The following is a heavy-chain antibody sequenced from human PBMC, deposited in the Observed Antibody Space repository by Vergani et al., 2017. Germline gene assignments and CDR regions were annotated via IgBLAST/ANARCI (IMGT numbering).Heavy chain of an antibody. CDR1: GGSISSYY. CDR3: ARAEGLMGKGAFDI. Sequence: QVQLQESGPGLVKPSETLSLTCTVSGGSISSYYWSWIRQPPGKGLEWIGYIYYSGSTNYNPSLKSRVTISVDTSKNQFSLKLSSVTAADTAVYYFARAEGLMGKGAFDIWGQGTMVTVSS. D-gene: IGHD1-26*01. CDR2: IYYSGST. J-gene: IGHJ3*02. V-gene: IGHV4-59*01.